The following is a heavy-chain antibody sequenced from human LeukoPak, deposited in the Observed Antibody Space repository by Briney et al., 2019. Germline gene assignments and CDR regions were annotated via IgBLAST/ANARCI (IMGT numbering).Heavy chain of an antibody. CDR2: IYSDGTT. V-gene: IGHV3-53*01. CDR3: AKEGGIAAASDY. Sequence: GGSLRLSCAVSGFTVSSNYMSWVRQVPGKGLEWVSVIYSDGTTYYAVSLKGRFTISRDNSKNTPYLQMNSLRVEDTAVYFCAKEGGIAAASDYWGQGTLVTVSS. CDR1: GFTVSSNY. J-gene: IGHJ4*02. D-gene: IGHD6-13*01.